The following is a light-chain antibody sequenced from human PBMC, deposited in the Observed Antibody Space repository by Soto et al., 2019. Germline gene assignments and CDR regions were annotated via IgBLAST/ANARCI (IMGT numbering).Light chain of an antibody. J-gene: IGLJ2*01. V-gene: IGLV1-44*01. CDR2: NND. CDR3: ASWDDSLNTLV. Sequence: QSVLTQPPSASGTPGQRVTISCSGSFSNVGSTSVNSYQQQFPVAAPKLLIYNNDQRPSGVPDRFSGSRSGTSASLAITGLQSEDEADYYCASWDDSLNTLVFGGGTKVTVL. CDR1: FSNVGSTS.